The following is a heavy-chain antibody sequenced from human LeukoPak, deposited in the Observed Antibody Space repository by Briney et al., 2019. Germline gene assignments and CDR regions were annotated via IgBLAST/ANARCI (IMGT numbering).Heavy chain of an antibody. CDR2: MNPNNGNT. Sequence: ASVKVSCKTSGYTFTNYDINWVRQATGQGLEWMGWMNPNNGNTGYAQKFQGRVTMTSNTSISTAYMELSSLRSEDTAVYYCARDCTPNNYYYYMDVWGKGTTVTISS. J-gene: IGHJ6*03. V-gene: IGHV1-8*01. CDR3: ARDCTPNNYYYYMDV. CDR1: GYTFTNYD. D-gene: IGHD2-21*01.